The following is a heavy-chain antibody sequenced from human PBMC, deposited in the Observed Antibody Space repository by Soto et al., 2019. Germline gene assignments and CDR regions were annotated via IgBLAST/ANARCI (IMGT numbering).Heavy chain of an antibody. V-gene: IGHV4-31*03. CDR1: GGSISSGGYC. CDR2: IYYSGST. D-gene: IGHD5-18*01. Sequence: QVQLQESGPGLVKPSQTLSLTCTVSGGSISSGGYCWSWIRQHPGKGLEWIGYIYYSGSTYYNPSHKRRVTISVDTSKNQFSLKLSSVTAEDTAVYYCARGEGVRFTWIQQKNWFAPWGQGTLVTVSS. J-gene: IGHJ5*02. CDR3: ARGEGVRFTWIQQKNWFAP.